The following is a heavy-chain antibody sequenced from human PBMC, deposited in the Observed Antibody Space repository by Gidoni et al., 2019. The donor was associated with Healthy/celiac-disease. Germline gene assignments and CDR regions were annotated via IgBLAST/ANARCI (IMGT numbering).Heavy chain of an antibody. CDR2: ISYDGSNK. Sequence: VQLVVSGGGVVQPGRSLSLSCSASGFTFSSYGMHWVRQAPGKGLEWVAVISYDGSNKYYADSVKGRFTISRDNSKNTLYLQMNSLRAEDTAVYYCAKPLQDYYYYYGMDVWGQGTTVTVSS. J-gene: IGHJ6*02. CDR1: GFTFSSYG. V-gene: IGHV3-30*18. CDR3: AKPLQDYYYYYGMDV.